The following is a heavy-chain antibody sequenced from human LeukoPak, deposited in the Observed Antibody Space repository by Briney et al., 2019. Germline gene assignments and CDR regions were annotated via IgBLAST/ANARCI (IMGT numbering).Heavy chain of an antibody. D-gene: IGHD3-10*01. J-gene: IGHJ4*02. CDR1: GFSLSDYG. Sequence: GGSLRLSCAVSGFSLSDYGIRWVRQAPGKGLEWVAFIRNDGSIRYYADSLKGRFTISRDNSKNTLYLQMSSLRVDDTAVYYCAKGRAGMVRGVCDYWGQGTLVTVSS. CDR3: AKGRAGMVRGVCDY. CDR2: IRNDGSIR. V-gene: IGHV3-30*02.